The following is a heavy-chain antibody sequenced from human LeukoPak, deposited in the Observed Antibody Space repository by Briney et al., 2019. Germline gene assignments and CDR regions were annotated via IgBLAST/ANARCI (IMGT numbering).Heavy chain of an antibody. CDR1: GSTFNTYA. V-gene: IGHV3-23*01. J-gene: IGHJ4*02. D-gene: IGHD2-8*02. Sequence: PGGSLRLSCAASGSTFNTYAMSWVRQAPGKGLEGVSALSDSGGSTSYADSVRGRFTISRDNSRNTLYLQMNSLRADDTAVYYCAKVRGRVLGPDFGYYFDYWGQGTVVTVSS. CDR3: AKVRGRVLGPDFGYYFDY. CDR2: LSDSGGST.